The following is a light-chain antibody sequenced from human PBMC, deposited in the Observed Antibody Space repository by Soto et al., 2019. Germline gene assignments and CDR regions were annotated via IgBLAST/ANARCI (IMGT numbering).Light chain of an antibody. CDR2: AAS. J-gene: IGKJ1*01. CDR1: QSITTY. V-gene: IGKV1-39*01. CDR3: QQSYSSPWT. Sequence: DIQMTQSPSSLSASVGDSVTITCRASQSITTYLNWYQLKPGKAPKLLIYAASRLQSRVASRFSGSGSGTDFTLTISSLQPEDSATYYCQQSYSSPWTFGQGTPVEI.